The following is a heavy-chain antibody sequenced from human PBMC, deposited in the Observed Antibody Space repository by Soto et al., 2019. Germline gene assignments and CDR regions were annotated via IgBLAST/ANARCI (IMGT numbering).Heavy chain of an antibody. Sequence: EVQLLESGGGLVQPGGSLRLSCAASGFTFSNYAMSWVRQAPGKGLDWVSGISARGTSTYYADSVKGRFTVSRDNSKNTVHLHMNSLRAEDAAVYYCARYDFGAEDYWGQGTLVTVSS. D-gene: IGHD3-3*01. CDR1: GFTFSNYA. V-gene: IGHV3-23*01. J-gene: IGHJ4*02. CDR2: ISARGTST. CDR3: ARYDFGAEDY.